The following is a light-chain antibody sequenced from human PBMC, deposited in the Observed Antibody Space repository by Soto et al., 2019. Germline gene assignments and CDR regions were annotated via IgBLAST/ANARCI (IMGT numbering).Light chain of an antibody. CDR1: SSDVGGYNY. CDR2: EVS. CDR3: SSYRSSGTWV. Sequence: QSVLTQPASVSGSPGQSITMSCTGTSSDVGGYNYVSWYQQYPGKAPKLIIYEVSNRPSGVSDRFSGSKSGNTASLTISGLQAEDEADYYCSSYRSSGTWVFGGGTKLTVL. J-gene: IGLJ3*02. V-gene: IGLV2-14*01.